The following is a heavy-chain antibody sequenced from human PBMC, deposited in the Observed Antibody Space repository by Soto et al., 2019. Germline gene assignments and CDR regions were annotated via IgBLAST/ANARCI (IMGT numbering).Heavy chain of an antibody. CDR2: IYYSGST. CDR3: ARDIGYCSGGSCYASSNWFDP. CDR1: GGSVSSGSYY. D-gene: IGHD2-15*01. V-gene: IGHV4-61*01. J-gene: IGHJ5*02. Sequence: SETLSLTCTVSGGSVSSGSYYWSWIRQPPGKGLEWIGYIYYSGSTNYNPSLKSRVTISVDTSKNQFSLKLSSVTAADTAVYYCARDIGYCSGGSCYASSNWFDPWGQGTLVTVSS.